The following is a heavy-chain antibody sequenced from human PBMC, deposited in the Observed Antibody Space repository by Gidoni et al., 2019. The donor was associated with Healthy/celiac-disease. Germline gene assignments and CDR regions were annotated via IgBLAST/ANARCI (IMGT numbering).Heavy chain of an antibody. J-gene: IGHJ5*02. Sequence: QMQLPASAPGLVKPSQPLSLTYPVSGASTRTGGSSWRWSLQHPGKGLEWIGYIYSSGSIYYNPYLKSRVTILVDTAKNQFALKLSSVTAADTAVYYCARGTPTIYYDSSGYSGWFDPWGQGTLVTVSS. V-gene: IGHV4-31*03. D-gene: IGHD3-22*01. CDR2: IYSSGSI. CDR1: GASTRTGGSS. CDR3: ARGTPTIYYDSSGYSGWFDP.